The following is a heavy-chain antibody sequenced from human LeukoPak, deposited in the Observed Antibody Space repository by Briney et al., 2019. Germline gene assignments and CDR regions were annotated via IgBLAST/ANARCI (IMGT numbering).Heavy chain of an antibody. CDR2: IYYSGST. V-gene: IGHV4-39*07. CDR3: ARYYDSTGSFDY. Sequence: SETLSLTCTVSGGSISSSSYYWGWIRQPPGKGLEWIGNIYYSGSTNYNPSLRSRLTMSVDTSKNQFSLRLSSVIAADTAVYYCARYYDSTGSFDYWGQGTLVTVSS. D-gene: IGHD3-22*01. CDR1: GGSISSSSYY. J-gene: IGHJ4*02.